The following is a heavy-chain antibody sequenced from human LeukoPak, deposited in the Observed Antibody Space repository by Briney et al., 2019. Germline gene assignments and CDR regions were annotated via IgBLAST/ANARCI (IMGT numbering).Heavy chain of an antibody. Sequence: SETLSLTCAVYGGSFSGYYWSWIRQPPGKGLEWIGEINHSGSTNYNPSLKGRVTISVDTSKNQFSLKLSSVTAADTAVYYCARGHQDYYDSSGYPYYYYGMDVWGQGTTVTVSS. J-gene: IGHJ6*02. CDR3: ARGHQDYYDSSGYPYYYYGMDV. D-gene: IGHD3-22*01. CDR1: GGSFSGYY. V-gene: IGHV4-34*01. CDR2: INHSGST.